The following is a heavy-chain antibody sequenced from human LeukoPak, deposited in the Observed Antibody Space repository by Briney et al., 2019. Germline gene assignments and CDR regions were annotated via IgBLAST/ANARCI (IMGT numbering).Heavy chain of an antibody. CDR3: ARKNYYDSSGPFDYYYMDV. J-gene: IGHJ6*03. Sequence: SETLSLTCTVSGGSISSSSYYWGWIRQPPGKGLEWIGSIYYSGSTYYNPSLKSRVTISVDTSKNQFSLKLSSVTAADTAVYYCARKNYYDSSGPFDYYYMDVWGKGTTVTVSS. CDR1: GGSISSSSYY. D-gene: IGHD3-22*01. CDR2: IYYSGST. V-gene: IGHV4-39*07.